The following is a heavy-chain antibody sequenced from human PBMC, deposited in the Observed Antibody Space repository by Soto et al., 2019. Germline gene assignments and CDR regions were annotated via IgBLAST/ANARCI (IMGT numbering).Heavy chain of an antibody. Sequence: GGSLRLSCAASGFTFSSYGMHWVRQAPGKGLEWVAVISYDGSNKYYADSVKGRFTISRDNSKNTLYLQMNSLRAEDTAVYYCAKAGYDEDYYGMDVWGQGTTVTVSS. J-gene: IGHJ6*02. D-gene: IGHD2-15*01. CDR1: GFTFSSYG. CDR2: ISYDGSNK. CDR3: AKAGYDEDYYGMDV. V-gene: IGHV3-30*18.